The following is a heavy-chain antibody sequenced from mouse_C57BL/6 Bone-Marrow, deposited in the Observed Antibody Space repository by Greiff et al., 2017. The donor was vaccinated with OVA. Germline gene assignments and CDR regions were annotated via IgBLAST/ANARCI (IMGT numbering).Heavy chain of an antibody. Sequence: DVMLVESGGGLVQPGESLKLSCESNEYEFPSHDMSWVRKTPEKRLELVAAINSDGGSTYYPDTMERRFIISRDNTKKTLYLQMSSLRSEDTALYYCARPVSFAIVTTYYAMDYWGQGTSVTVSS. D-gene: IGHD2-5*01. J-gene: IGHJ4*01. CDR2: INSDGGST. CDR1: EYEFPSHD. V-gene: IGHV5-2*01. CDR3: ARPVSFAIVTTYYAMDY.